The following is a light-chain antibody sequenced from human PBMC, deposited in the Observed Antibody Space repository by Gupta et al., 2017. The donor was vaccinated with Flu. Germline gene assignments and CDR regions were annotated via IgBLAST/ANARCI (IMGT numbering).Light chain of an antibody. CDR3: QSYDSSLSGSL. J-gene: IGLJ3*02. V-gene: IGLV1-40*01. CDR2: ANT. Sequence: VTISCTGTYTNIAAGYDVHWYQQLPGAAPKVLSYANTIRPSEVPDRFSASKSGASASLAITGLQADDEARYYCQSYDSSLSGSLFGGGTELTVL. CDR1: YTNIAAGYD.